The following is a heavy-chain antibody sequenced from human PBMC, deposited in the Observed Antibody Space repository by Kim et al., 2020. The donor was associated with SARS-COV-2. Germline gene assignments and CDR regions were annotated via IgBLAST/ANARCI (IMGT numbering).Heavy chain of an antibody. D-gene: IGHD3-16*01. V-gene: IGHV3-23*01. J-gene: IGHJ4*02. CDR3: AKDAAVWGGASYIFDS. Sequence: VKGQFTISRENSKNTMYLQMNSLRGEDTAVHYCAKDAAVWGGASYIFDSWGQGTLVTVSS.